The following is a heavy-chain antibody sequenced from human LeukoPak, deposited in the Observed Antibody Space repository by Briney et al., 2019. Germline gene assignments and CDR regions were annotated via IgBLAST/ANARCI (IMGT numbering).Heavy chain of an antibody. V-gene: IGHV3-7*01. Sequence: GGSLRLSCAASGFSFSEFWMSWVRQTPGEGVEWVANIKADGSEKSYVDSVKGRFTISRDNAKNSLFLEMNSLRVEDTAVYYCAREGEYCSSTSCYTHLYYYGMDVWGQGTTVTVSS. CDR1: GFSFSEFW. J-gene: IGHJ6*02. CDR3: AREGEYCSSTSCYTHLYYYGMDV. D-gene: IGHD2-2*02. CDR2: IKADGSEK.